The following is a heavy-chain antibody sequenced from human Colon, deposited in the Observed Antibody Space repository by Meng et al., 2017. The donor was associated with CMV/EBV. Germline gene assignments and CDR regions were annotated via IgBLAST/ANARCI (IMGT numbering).Heavy chain of an antibody. J-gene: IGHJ4*02. CDR1: GFTFSSYG. CDR2: IRYDGSNT. Sequence: GESLKISCAASGFTFSSYGMHWVRQAPGKGLEWVAFIRYDGSNTLYADSVKGRFTVSRDNSKNTLYLQMNSLRVEDTAMYYCMTPTGSSDYWGQGTLVTVSS. CDR3: MTPTGSSDY. V-gene: IGHV3-30*02. D-gene: IGHD6-6*01.